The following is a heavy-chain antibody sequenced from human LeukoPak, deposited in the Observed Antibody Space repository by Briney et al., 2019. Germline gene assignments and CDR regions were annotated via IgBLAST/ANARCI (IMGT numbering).Heavy chain of an antibody. D-gene: IGHD1-26*01. Sequence: GGSLRLSCAASGFTFSSYWMHWIRQAPGKGLVWVSRIKSDGSSTNYADSVKGRFTISRDNAKNTLYLQMNSLRAEDTAVYCCSRSPYLHYSGSYDYFDYWGQGTLVTVSS. CDR1: GFTFSSYW. CDR2: IKSDGSST. V-gene: IGHV3-74*01. J-gene: IGHJ4*02. CDR3: SRSPYLHYSGSYDYFDY.